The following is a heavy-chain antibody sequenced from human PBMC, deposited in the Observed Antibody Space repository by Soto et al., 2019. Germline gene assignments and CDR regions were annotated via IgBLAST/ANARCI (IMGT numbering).Heavy chain of an antibody. D-gene: IGHD6-6*01. CDR2: IYYSGST. CDR3: TRYTTSTGDFDY. J-gene: IGHJ4*02. CDR1: GGSISSSSYY. V-gene: IGHV4-39*01. Sequence: SETLSLTCTVSGGSISSSSYYWGWIRQPPGKGLEWIGIIYYSGSTYYNPSLKSRVTISVDTSKNQFSLKLSSVTAADTAVYYCTRYTTSTGDFDYWGQGTRVTVPQ.